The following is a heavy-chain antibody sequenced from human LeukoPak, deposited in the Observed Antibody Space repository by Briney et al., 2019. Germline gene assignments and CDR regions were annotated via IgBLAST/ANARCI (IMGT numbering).Heavy chain of an antibody. CDR1: GDSVSSNGAS. CDR2: TYYRSQQWHS. D-gene: IGHD3-3*01. CDR3: GRETDFGVVTN. J-gene: IGHJ4*02. V-gene: IGHV6-1*01. Sequence: SQTLSLTCAISGDSVSSNGASWDWIRQSPSRGLEWLGRTYYRSQQWHSDYAPSVKGRITLNPDTSKNQFSLQLNSMTPEDTAVYYCGRETDFGVVTNWGQGTLVTVSS.